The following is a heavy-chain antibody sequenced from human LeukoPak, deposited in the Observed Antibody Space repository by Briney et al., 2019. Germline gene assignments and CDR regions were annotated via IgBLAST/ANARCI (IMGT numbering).Heavy chain of an antibody. D-gene: IGHD2-2*01. Sequence: ASVKVSFKASGYTFTSYDINWVRQATGQGPEWMGWMNPNSGNTGYAQKFQGRVTMTRNTSISTAYMELSSLRSEDTAVYYCATDLGVDCSSTSCYMPYWGQGTLVTVSS. V-gene: IGHV1-8*01. CDR3: ATDLGVDCSSTSCYMPY. CDR1: GYTFTSYD. J-gene: IGHJ4*02. CDR2: MNPNSGNT.